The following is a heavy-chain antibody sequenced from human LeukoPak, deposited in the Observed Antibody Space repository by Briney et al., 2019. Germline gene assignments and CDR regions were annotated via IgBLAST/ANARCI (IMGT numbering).Heavy chain of an antibody. D-gene: IGHD3-22*01. Sequence: GGSLRLSCAASVFTFSSYAMSGVRQARGKGLEWVSVISGSGGSTYYADSVKGRFTISRDNSKNTLSLQMHSLRAEDTAVYYCAKDRGHYYTYDYWGQGTLVTVSS. CDR2: ISGSGGST. CDR3: AKDRGHYYTYDY. J-gene: IGHJ4*02. V-gene: IGHV3-23*01. CDR1: VFTFSSYA.